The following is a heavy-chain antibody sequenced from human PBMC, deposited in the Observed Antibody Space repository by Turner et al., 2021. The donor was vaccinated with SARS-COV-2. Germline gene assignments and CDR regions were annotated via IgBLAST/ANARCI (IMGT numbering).Heavy chain of an antibody. CDR2: IWYDGSNK. CDR1: GFTFSSYG. CDR3: ARDSDSSGLLPHFDY. D-gene: IGHD3-22*01. J-gene: IGHJ4*02. Sequence: QVQLVESGGGVVQPGRSLRLSCAASGFTFSSYGMHWFRQAPGKGLGWVAVIWYDGSNKYYADSVKGRLTISRDNSKNTLYLQMNSLRAEDTAVYYCARDSDSSGLLPHFDYWGQGTLVTVSS. V-gene: IGHV3-33*08.